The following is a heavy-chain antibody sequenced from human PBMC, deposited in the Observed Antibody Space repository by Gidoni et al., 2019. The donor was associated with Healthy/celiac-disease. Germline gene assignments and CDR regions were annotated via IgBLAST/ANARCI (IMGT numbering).Heavy chain of an antibody. CDR1: GGTFSRYT. J-gene: IGHJ1*01. V-gene: IGHV1-69*08. CDR3: ARDQGRSGESEYFQH. Sequence: QVQLVQSGAEVKKPGSSVKVSCKASGGTFSRYTISWVRQAPGQGLEWMGRIIPILGIANYAQKFQGRVTITADKSTSTAYMELSSLRSEDTAVYYCARDQGRSGESEYFQHWGQGTLVTVSS. D-gene: IGHD3-3*01. CDR2: IIPILGIA.